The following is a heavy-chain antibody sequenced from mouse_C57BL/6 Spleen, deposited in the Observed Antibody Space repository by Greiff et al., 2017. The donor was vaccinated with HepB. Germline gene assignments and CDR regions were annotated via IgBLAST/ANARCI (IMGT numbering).Heavy chain of an antibody. J-gene: IGHJ4*01. D-gene: IGHD2-3*01. V-gene: IGHV1-76*01. Sequence: VQLVESGAELVRPGASVKLSCKASGYTFTDYYINWVKQRPGQGLEWIARIYPGSGNTYYNEKFKGKATLTAEKSSSTAYMQLSSLTSEDSAVYFCARGLLRDYAMDYWGQGTSVTVSS. CDR1: GYTFTDYY. CDR3: ARGLLRDYAMDY. CDR2: IYPGSGNT.